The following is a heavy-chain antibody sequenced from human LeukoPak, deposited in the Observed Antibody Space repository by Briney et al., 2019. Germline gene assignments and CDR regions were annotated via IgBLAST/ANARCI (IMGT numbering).Heavy chain of an antibody. J-gene: IGHJ4*02. Sequence: PGGSLRLSCSASGFNFNTYTLTWVRQAPGKRPEWLSAITGGHGATYYADSVTGRFTISRDYSRNTVYLHMSALRAEDTAVYYCARDRSTDAISEYWGQGTLVAASS. CDR2: ITGGHGAT. CDR1: GFNFNTYT. CDR3: ARDRSTDAISEY. D-gene: IGHD1-1*01. V-gene: IGHV3-23*01.